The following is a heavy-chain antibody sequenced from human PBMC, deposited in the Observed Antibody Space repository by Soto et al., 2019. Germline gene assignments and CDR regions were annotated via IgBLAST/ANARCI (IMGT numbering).Heavy chain of an antibody. CDR3: ARSYSSGWDDAFDI. CDR2: INSDGSST. Sequence: PGGSLRLSCAASGFTFNSYWMHWVRQAPGKGLEWVSPINSDGSSTSYADSVKGRFTISRDNAKNTLYLQMNSLRAEDTAVYYCARSYSSGWDDAFDIWGQGTMVTVSS. V-gene: IGHV3-74*01. D-gene: IGHD6-19*01. CDR1: GFTFNSYW. J-gene: IGHJ3*02.